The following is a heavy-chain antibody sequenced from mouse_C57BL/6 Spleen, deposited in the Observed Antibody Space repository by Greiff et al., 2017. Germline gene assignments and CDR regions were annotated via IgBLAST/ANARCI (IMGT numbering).Heavy chain of an antibody. J-gene: IGHJ1*03. CDR2: IYPGSGST. Sequence: QVKLQQPGAELVKPEASVTMSCKASGYTFTSYWITWVKQRPGQGLEWIGDIYPGSGSTNYNEKFKSKATLTVDTSSSTAYMQLSSLTSEDTAVYYCARDYGWYFDVWGTGTTVTVSS. CDR1: GYTFTSYW. V-gene: IGHV1-55*01. D-gene: IGHD2-4*01. CDR3: ARDYGWYFDV.